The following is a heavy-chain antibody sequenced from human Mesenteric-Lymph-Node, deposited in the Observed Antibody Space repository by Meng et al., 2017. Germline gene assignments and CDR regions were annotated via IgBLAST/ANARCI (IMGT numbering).Heavy chain of an antibody. V-gene: IGHV3-48*03. Sequence: GESLKISCAASGFSFSSHEMNWVRQAPGKGLEWVSYISSGGSSIYYADSVKGRFTISRDNAKNSLYLQMNSLTAEDTAVYYCAREVGTIGDWGQGTLGTVSS. CDR3: AREVGTIGD. J-gene: IGHJ4*02. CDR1: GFSFSSHE. CDR2: ISSGGSSI. D-gene: IGHD1-26*01.